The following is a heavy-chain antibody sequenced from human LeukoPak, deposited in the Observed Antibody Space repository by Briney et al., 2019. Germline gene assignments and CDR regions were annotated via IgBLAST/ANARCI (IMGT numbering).Heavy chain of an antibody. CDR2: ISSSGSSI. CDR3: ARGAGGYFDY. J-gene: IGHJ4*02. CDR1: GFTLSSFE. Sequence: PGGSLRLSCAASGFTLSSFEMNWVRQATGKGLEWVSYISSSGSSIYYGDSVKGRFTISRDNAKNSLYLQMNSLRAEDTAVYHCARGAGGYFDYWGQGTLVTVSS. D-gene: IGHD3-10*01. V-gene: IGHV3-48*03.